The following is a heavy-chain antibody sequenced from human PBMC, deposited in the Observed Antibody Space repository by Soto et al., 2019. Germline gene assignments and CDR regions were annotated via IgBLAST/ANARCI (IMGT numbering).Heavy chain of an antibody. J-gene: IGHJ3*02. D-gene: IGHD4-17*01. Sequence: ASVKVSCKASGYTFTSYGIHWVRQAPGQGLEWMGWISAYNGNTNYAQKLQGRVTMTTDTSTSTAYMELRSLRSDDTAVYYCARDRRTTVTTKFHDAFDIWGQGTMVTVSS. CDR2: ISAYNGNT. CDR3: ARDRRTTVTTKFHDAFDI. V-gene: IGHV1-18*04. CDR1: GYTFTSYG.